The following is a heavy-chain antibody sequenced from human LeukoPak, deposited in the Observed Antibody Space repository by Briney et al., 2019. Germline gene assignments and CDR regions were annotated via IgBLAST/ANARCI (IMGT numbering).Heavy chain of an antibody. CDR1: GDSISGFY. J-gene: IGHJ5*01. CDR3: VLAPNSNWFDF. V-gene: IGHV4-59*08. CDR2: IHYSGNS. D-gene: IGHD2-8*01. Sequence: SETLSLTCSVSGDSISGFYWDWIRQSPGKGLEWIGNIHYSGNSNYNLSLKSRVTISIDTSRKQFFLKLSSVTAADTAVYYCVLAPNSNWFDFWGQGTQVTVSS.